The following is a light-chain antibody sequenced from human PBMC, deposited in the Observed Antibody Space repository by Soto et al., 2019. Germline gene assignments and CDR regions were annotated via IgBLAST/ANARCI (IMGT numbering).Light chain of an antibody. V-gene: IGKV1-5*03. CDR1: QSISSR. CDR2: KAS. CDR3: QQYNSYPRT. J-gene: IGKJ4*01. Sequence: DIQMTQSPSTLSASVGDRVTITCRASQSISSRLAWYQQKPGKAPNLLIYKASSLESGVPSRFSGSGSGTEFTLTISSLQPDDFASYYCQQYNSYPRTFGGGTKVEIK.